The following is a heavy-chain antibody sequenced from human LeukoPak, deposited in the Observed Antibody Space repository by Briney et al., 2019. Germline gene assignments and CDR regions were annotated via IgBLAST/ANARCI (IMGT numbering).Heavy chain of an antibody. J-gene: IGHJ3*02. V-gene: IGHV4-34*01. D-gene: IGHD3-22*01. CDR3: ASLTTAEAFDI. Sequence: SETLSLTCAVYGGSFSGYYWSWIRQPPGKGLEWIGEINHSGSTNYNPSLKSRVTISVDTSKNQFSLKLSSVTAADTAVYYCASLTTAEAFDIWGQGTMVTVSS. CDR2: INHSGST. CDR1: GGSFSGYY.